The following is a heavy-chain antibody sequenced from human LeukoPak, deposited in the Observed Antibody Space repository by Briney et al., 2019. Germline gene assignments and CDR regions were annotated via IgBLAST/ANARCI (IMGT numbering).Heavy chain of an antibody. CDR1: GGSISSYY. CDR3: ARTLYSTSSLFDY. D-gene: IGHD6-6*01. V-gene: IGHV4-59*08. J-gene: IGHJ4*02. CDR2: IYYSGST. Sequence: SETLSLTCTVSGGSISSYYWSWIRQPPGKGLGWIGYIYYSGSTNCNPSLKSRVTISLDTSKKQFSLKLSSVTAADTAVYYCARTLYSTSSLFDYWGQGTLVTVSS.